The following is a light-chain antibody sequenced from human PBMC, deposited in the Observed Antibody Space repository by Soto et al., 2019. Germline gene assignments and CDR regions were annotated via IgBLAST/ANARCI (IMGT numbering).Light chain of an antibody. CDR2: VAS. CDR3: QQSYSTPFT. Sequence: DIQMTQSPSSLSASVGDRVTITCRASQSISSYLHWYQQKPGKAPNLLIYVASSLQSGVASRFSGSGSGTDFTLTISSLQPEDFATYYCQQSYSTPFTFGPGTKVDIK. CDR1: QSISSY. J-gene: IGKJ3*01. V-gene: IGKV1-39*01.